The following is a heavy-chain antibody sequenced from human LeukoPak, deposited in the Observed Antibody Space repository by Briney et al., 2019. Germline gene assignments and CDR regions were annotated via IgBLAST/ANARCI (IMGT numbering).Heavy chain of an antibody. CDR3: AKSLWDGAFDI. Sequence: GGSLRLSCAASGFTLSSYGMHWVRQAPGKGLEWVAFIQYDGSNKYYADSVKGRFTISRDNPKNTLYLQMNSLRAEDTAVYYCAKSLWDGAFDIWGQGTMVTVSS. D-gene: IGHD3-16*01. CDR1: GFTLSSYG. V-gene: IGHV3-30*02. CDR2: IQYDGSNK. J-gene: IGHJ3*02.